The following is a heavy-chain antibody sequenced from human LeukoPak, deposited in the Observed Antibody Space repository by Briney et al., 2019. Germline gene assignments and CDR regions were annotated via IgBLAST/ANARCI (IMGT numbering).Heavy chain of an antibody. CDR1: GFTFSSYW. D-gene: IGHD2-15*01. V-gene: IGHV3-74*01. CDR2: INSDGSST. CDR3: AYSNTRINTFDV. Sequence: GGSLRLSYAASGFTFSSYWMHWVRQAPGKGLVWVSRINSDGSSTSYADSVKGRFTISRDNAKNTLYLQMNSLRAEDTAVYYCAYSNTRINTFDVWGQGTVVTVSS. J-gene: IGHJ3*01.